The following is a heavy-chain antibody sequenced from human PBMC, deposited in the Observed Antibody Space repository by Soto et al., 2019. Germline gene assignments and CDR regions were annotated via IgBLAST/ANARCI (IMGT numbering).Heavy chain of an antibody. D-gene: IGHD6-19*01. Sequence: PGGSLRLSCAASGFTFSSYAMHWVRQAPGKGLEWVAVISYDGSNKYYADSVKGRFTISRDNSKNTLYLQMNSLRAEDTAVYYCARVRSSTGSGWYVLDYWGQGTLVTVSS. CDR2: ISYDGSNK. CDR3: ARVRSSTGSGWYVLDY. J-gene: IGHJ4*02. CDR1: GFTFSSYA. V-gene: IGHV3-30-3*01.